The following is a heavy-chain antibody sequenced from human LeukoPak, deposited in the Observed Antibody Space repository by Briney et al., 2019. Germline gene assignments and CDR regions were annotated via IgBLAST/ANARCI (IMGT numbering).Heavy chain of an antibody. D-gene: IGHD4-11*01. V-gene: IGHV3-21*01. Sequence: GGSLRLSCAASGFTFSSYSMNWVRQAPGKGLEWVSSISSSSSYIYYADSVKGRFTISRDNSKNTLYLQMNSLRVEDTAVYYCARGRHDYSVIWQDYWGQGTLVTVSS. J-gene: IGHJ4*02. CDR1: GFTFSSYS. CDR2: ISSSSSYI. CDR3: ARGRHDYSVIWQDY.